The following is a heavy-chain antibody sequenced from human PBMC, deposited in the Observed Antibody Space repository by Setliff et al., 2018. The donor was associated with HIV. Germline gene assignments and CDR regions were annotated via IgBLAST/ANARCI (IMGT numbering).Heavy chain of an antibody. Sequence: ASETLSLTCTVSGDSIKGPWWWSWIRQPPGKGLEWTGNIYHNGFANYNPSLKSRLTISVDTSKNQVSLTLSSVTPADTAVYYCARHICGTTACYAVDVWGPGTMVTVSS. CDR3: ARHICGTTACYAVDV. V-gene: IGHV4-59*11. CDR1: GDSIKGPW. CDR2: IYHNGFA. D-gene: IGHD2-2*01. J-gene: IGHJ3*01.